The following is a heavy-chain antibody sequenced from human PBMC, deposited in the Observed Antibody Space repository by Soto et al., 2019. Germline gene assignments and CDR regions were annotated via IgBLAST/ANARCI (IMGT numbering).Heavy chain of an antibody. D-gene: IGHD2-2*01. Sequence: PSETLSLTCTVSGGSISSYYWSWIRQPAGKGLEWIGRIYTSGSTNYNPSLKSRVTMSVDTSKNQFSLKLSSVTAADTAVYYCARGIVVVLAYWFDPWGQGTLVTVSS. V-gene: IGHV4-4*07. CDR1: GGSISSYY. CDR2: IYTSGST. J-gene: IGHJ5*02. CDR3: ARGIVVVLAYWFDP.